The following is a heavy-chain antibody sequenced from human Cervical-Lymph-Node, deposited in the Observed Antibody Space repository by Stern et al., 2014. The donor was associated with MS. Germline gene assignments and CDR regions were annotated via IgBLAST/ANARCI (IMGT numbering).Heavy chain of an antibody. CDR2: IFPGGSDI. Sequence: VQLGQSGPEVKRPGESLKISCQASGYTFTSYWIGWVRQLPGKGLEWIAIIFPGGSDIRYSPSFQGQVTISADKSSSTAYLQWNNLKASATAIYYCARQRYFDYWGQGTLVTVSS. V-gene: IGHV5-51*01. CDR1: GYTFTSYW. J-gene: IGHJ4*02. CDR3: ARQRYFDY.